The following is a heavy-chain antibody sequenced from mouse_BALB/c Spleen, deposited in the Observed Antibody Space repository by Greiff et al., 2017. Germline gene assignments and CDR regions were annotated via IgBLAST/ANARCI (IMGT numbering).Heavy chain of an antibody. CDR3: ARKGYRYDGGYYAMDY. CDR1: GFSLTSYG. D-gene: IGHD2-14*01. J-gene: IGHJ4*01. Sequence: QVQLKQSGLGLVQPSQSLSITCTVSGFSLTSYGVHWVRQSPGKGLEWLGVIWSGGSTDYNAAFISRLSISKDNSKSQVFFKMNSLQANDTAIYYCARKGYRYDGGYYAMDYWGQGTSVTVSS. V-gene: IGHV2-2*02. CDR2: IWSGGST.